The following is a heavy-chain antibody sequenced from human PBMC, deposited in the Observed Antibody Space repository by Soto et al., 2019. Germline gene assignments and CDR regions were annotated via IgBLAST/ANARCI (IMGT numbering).Heavy chain of an antibody. CDR1: GYTFTSYG. V-gene: IGHV1-18*01. CDR2: ISAYNGNT. D-gene: IGHD2-8*01. Sequence: GASVKVSCKASGYTFTSYGISWVRQAPEQGLEWMGWISAYNGNTNYAQKLQGRVTMTTDTSTSTAYMELRSLRSDDTAVYYCARDVDIVLMVYAAHFDYWGQGTLVTVSS. J-gene: IGHJ4*02. CDR3: ARDVDIVLMVYAAHFDY.